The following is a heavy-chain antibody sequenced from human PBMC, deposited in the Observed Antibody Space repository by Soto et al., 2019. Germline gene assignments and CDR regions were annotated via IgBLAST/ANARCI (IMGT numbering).Heavy chain of an antibody. D-gene: IGHD2-2*01. V-gene: IGHV3-33*01. CDR1: GFTFSSYG. Sequence: TGGSLRLSCAASGFTFSSYGMHWVRQAPGKGLEWVAVIWYDGNINYYEDSVKSRFTISRDNSKNTLYLQMSSLRAEDTAVYYCARNKLRYCSSSTCHGTLDYWGQGALVTVSS. J-gene: IGHJ4*02. CDR3: ARNKLRYCSSSTCHGTLDY. CDR2: IWYDGNIN.